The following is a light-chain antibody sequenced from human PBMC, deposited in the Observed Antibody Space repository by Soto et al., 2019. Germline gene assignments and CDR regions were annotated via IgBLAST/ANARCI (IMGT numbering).Light chain of an antibody. J-gene: IGKJ4*01. CDR3: QQYNNWPPLT. V-gene: IGKV3-15*01. CDR2: GAS. CDR1: QSVSSN. Sequence: EIVMTQSPATLSVSPGERATLSCRASQSVSSNLAWYQQKPGQAPRLLIYGASTRATGIPARFSGSGSGTEFTLTISSLHSEDFAVYYCQQYNNWPPLTFGGGTKVGIK.